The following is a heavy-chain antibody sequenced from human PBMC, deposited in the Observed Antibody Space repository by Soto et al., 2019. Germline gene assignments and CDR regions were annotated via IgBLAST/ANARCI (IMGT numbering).Heavy chain of an antibody. CDR3: ATSAIVGATKDY. V-gene: IGHV4-59*01. D-gene: IGHD1-26*01. J-gene: IGHJ4*02. CDR1: GGSISSYY. Sequence: ETLSLTCTVSGGSISSYYWSWIRQPPGKGLEWIGYIYYSGSTNYNPSLKSRVTISVDTSKNQFSLKLSSVTAADTAVYYWATSAIVGATKDYWGQGTLVTVSS. CDR2: IYYSGST.